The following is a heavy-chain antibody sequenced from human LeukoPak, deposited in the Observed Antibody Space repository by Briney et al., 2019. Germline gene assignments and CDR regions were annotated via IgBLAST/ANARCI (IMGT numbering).Heavy chain of an antibody. Sequence: ASVKVSCKASGYTFTGYYMHWVRQAPGQGLEWMGWINPNSGGANYAQKFQGRVTMTRDTSISTAYMELSRLTSDDTAVYYCVPTNSLFDYFDYWGQGTLVTVSS. CDR2: INPNSGGA. J-gene: IGHJ4*02. D-gene: IGHD3-10*02. CDR3: VPTNSLFDYFDY. CDR1: GYTFTGYY. V-gene: IGHV1-2*02.